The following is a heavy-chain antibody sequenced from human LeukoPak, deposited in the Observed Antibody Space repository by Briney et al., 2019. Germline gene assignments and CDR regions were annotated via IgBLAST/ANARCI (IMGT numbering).Heavy chain of an antibody. V-gene: IGHV1-24*01. J-gene: IGHJ4*02. CDR1: GYTLTELS. D-gene: IGHD5-12*01. CDR2: FDPEDGET. Sequence: GESLKISCKVSGYTLTELSMHWVRQAPGKGLEWMGGFDPEDGETIYAQKFQGRVTMTEGTSTDTAYMELSSLRSEDTAVYYCATGGSGYIFTPFDYWGQGTLVTVSS. CDR3: ATGGSGYIFTPFDY.